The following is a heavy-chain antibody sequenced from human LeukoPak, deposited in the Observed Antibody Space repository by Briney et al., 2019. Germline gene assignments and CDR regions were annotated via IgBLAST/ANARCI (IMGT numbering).Heavy chain of an antibody. D-gene: IGHD5-18*01. Sequence: ASVKVSCKASGYTFTSYGISWVRQAPGQGLEWMGWISAYNGNTNYAQKLQGRVTMTTDTSTSTAYMELRSLRSDDTAVYYCARGRVDTAMVFVQYYYYYMDVWGKGTTVTVSS. V-gene: IGHV1-18*01. CDR3: ARGRVDTAMVFVQYYYYYMDV. CDR2: ISAYNGNT. J-gene: IGHJ6*03. CDR1: GYTFTSYG.